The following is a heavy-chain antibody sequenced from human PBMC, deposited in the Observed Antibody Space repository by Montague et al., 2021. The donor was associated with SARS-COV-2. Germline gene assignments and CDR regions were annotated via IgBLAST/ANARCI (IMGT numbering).Heavy chain of an antibody. CDR1: GGSISSYY. V-gene: IGHV4-59*01. Sequence: SETLSLTCTVSGGSISSYYWSWIRQPPGKGLGWIGYIYYSGSTNYNPSLKSRGTISVDTSKNQFSLKLSSVTAADTAVYYCARGKSSSTVGGLDYSYYYYMDVWGKGTTVTVSS. D-gene: IGHD6-6*01. J-gene: IGHJ6*03. CDR3: ARGKSSSTVGGLDYSYYYYMDV. CDR2: IYYSGST.